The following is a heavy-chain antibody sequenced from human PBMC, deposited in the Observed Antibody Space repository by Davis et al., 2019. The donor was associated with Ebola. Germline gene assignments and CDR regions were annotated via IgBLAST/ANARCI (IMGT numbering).Heavy chain of an antibody. CDR2: INHSGTT. CDR3: ARDIYPAIAVAGMRVDYYYYGMDV. D-gene: IGHD6-19*01. J-gene: IGHJ6*02. Sequence: MPSETLSLTCAVYGGSFSGYYWSWIRQPPGKGLEWIGEINHSGTTNYNPSLKSRVTISVDTSKNQFSLKLSSVTAADTAVYYCARDIYPAIAVAGMRVDYYYYGMDVWGQGTTVTVSS. V-gene: IGHV4-34*01. CDR1: GGSFSGYY.